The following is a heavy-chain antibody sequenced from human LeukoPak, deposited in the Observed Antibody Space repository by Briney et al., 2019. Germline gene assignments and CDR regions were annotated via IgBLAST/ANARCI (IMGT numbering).Heavy chain of an antibody. V-gene: IGHV3-23*01. J-gene: IGHJ4*02. CDR1: GFTFSSYA. CDR3: AKNEGFSGTYPFDN. Sequence: PGGSLRLSCAASGFTFSSYATSWVRQAPGKGLEWVSGISGSGGTTYFAASVKGRFSVSRDNSKNTLYMQMNSLRAEDTAVYYCAKNEGFSGTYPFDNWGQGTLVTVSS. CDR2: ISGSGGTT. D-gene: IGHD1-26*01.